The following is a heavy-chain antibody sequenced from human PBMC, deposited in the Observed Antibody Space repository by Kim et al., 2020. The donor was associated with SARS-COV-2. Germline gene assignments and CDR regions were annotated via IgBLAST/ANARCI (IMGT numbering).Heavy chain of an antibody. CDR1: GYSFSNYG. CDR2: ISSNSGHT. CDR3: APYYDSNSYRGQWD. J-gene: IGHJ4*01. Sequence: ASVKVSCKASGYSFSNYGLVWARQAPGQGLEWMGWISSNSGHTKYAQNVQGRGTLTTDTSTNTGYMELSSLRSDDTAVYYCAPYYDSNSYRGQWDWGHGTPVTVSS. D-gene: IGHD3-22*01. V-gene: IGHV1-18*01.